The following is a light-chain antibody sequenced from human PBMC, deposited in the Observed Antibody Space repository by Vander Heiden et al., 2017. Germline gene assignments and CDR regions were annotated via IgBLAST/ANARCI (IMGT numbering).Light chain of an antibody. V-gene: IGKV3-11*01. Sequence: EIVLTQSPATLPLSPGERATLSCRASQSVSSYLAWYQQKPGQAPRLLIYDASNRATGIPARFSGSGSGTDFTLTISRLEAEDVAVYYCQQRSNWPITFGQGTKLEIK. CDR3: QQRSNWPIT. CDR1: QSVSSY. CDR2: DAS. J-gene: IGKJ5*01.